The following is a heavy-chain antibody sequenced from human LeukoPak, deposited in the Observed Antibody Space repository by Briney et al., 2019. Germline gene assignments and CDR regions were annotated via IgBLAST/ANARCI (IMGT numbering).Heavy chain of an antibody. CDR1: GFTFSSYA. CDR3: AKVLRGLAYYGDYRD. CDR2: ISDTGRST. D-gene: IGHD4-17*01. J-gene: IGHJ4*02. Sequence: GGSLRLSCAASGFTFSSYAMSWVRQAPGKGLEWVSGISDTGRSTYYADSVKGRFTISRSNSKNTLYLQMNSLRDEDTAVYYCAKVLRGLAYYGDYRDWGQGTLITVSS. V-gene: IGHV3-23*01.